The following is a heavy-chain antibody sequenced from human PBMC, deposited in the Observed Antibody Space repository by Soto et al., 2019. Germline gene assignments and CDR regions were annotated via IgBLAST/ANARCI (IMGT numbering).Heavy chain of an antibody. CDR1: EYRCVGYW. CDR3: ARISYRFWFDP. D-gene: IGHD3-16*02. J-gene: IGHJ5*02. CDR2: IDPSDSYT. Sequence: RIPCKGSEYRCVGYWISRMSQMPGKGLEWMGRIDPSDSYTNYSPSFQGHVTISADKSISTAYLQWSSLKASDTAMYYCARISYRFWFDPWGQGTLVTVSS. V-gene: IGHV5-10-1*01.